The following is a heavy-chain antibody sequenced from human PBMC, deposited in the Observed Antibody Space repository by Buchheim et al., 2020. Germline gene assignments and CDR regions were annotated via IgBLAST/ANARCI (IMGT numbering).Heavy chain of an antibody. CDR3: ARIRGSGSYLLVFDY. CDR2: IKQDGSEK. J-gene: IGHJ4*02. D-gene: IGHD3-10*01. V-gene: IGHV3-7*01. Sequence: VQLVESGGGLVKPGGSLRLSCAASGFTFSDYYMSWIRQAPGKGLEWVANIKQDGSEKYYVDSVKGRFTISRDNAKNSLYLQMNSLRAEDTAVYYCARIRGSGSYLLVFDYWGQGTL. CDR1: GFTFSDYY.